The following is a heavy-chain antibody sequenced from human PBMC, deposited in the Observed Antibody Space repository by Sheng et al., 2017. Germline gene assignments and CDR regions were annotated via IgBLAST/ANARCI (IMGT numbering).Heavy chain of an antibody. Sequence: EVQLVESGGGLVKPGGSLRLSCAASGFTFSIYTLTWVRQAPGKGLEWVSSINSNGNYIYYADSVKGRFTIFRDNAKNSLYLQMSSLTVEDTAVYYCARTTSGYRDWGQGNVGHR. CDR2: INSNGNYI. D-gene: IGHD5-18*01. J-gene: IGHJ4*02. CDR1: GFTFSIYT. CDR3: ARTTSGYRD. V-gene: IGHV3-21*01.